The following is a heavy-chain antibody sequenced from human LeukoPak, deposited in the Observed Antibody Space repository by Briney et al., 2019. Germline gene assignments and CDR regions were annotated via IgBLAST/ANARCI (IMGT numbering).Heavy chain of an antibody. J-gene: IGHJ5*02. V-gene: IGHV1-69*04. CDR3: ARVTGGYSYGYPHWFDP. D-gene: IGHD5-18*01. CDR2: IIPILGIA. CDR1: GGTXSSYA. Sequence: ASVKVSCKASGGTXSSYAISWVRQAPGQGLEWMGRIIPILGIANYAQKFQGRVTMTTDTSTSTAYMELRSLRSDDTAVYYCARVTGGYSYGYPHWFDPWGQGTLVTVSS.